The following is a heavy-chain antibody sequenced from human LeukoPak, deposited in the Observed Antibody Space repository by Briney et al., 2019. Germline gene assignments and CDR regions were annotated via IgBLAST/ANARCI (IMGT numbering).Heavy chain of an antibody. CDR2: ISAYNGNT. Sequence: ASVKVSCKASGYTFTSYGISWVRQAPGQGLEWMGWISAYNGNTNYAQKLQGRVTMTTDTSTSTAYMELRSLRSDDTAVYYCARDRDGLHPLYYFDYWGQGTLVTVSS. J-gene: IGHJ4*02. CDR1: GYTFTSYG. CDR3: ARDRDGLHPLYYFDY. D-gene: IGHD5-24*01. V-gene: IGHV1-18*01.